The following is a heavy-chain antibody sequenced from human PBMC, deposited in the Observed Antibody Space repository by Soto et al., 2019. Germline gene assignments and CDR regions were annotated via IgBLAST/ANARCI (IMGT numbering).Heavy chain of an antibody. D-gene: IGHD2-8*01. CDR2: INPKSGGT. J-gene: IGHJ6*02. CDR3: ARGHSTDCSNGVCSFFYNHEMDV. V-gene: IGHV1-2*04. Sequence: ASVKVSCKASGYRFTDYHIHWVRQAPGQGLEWLGRINPKSGGTSTAQKFQGWVTMTRDRSINTVYMELTRLRSDDTAVYFCARGHSTDCSNGVCSFFYNHEMDVWGQGTTVTVSS. CDR1: GYRFTDYH.